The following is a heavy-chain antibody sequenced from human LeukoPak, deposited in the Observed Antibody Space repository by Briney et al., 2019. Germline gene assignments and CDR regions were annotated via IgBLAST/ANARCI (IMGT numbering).Heavy chain of an antibody. CDR2: ISGSGTST. CDR3: EGTYYYDSSDDY. D-gene: IGHD3-22*01. CDR1: GFTFRSYA. J-gene: IGHJ4*02. Sequence: PGESLRLSCAASGFTFRSYAMSWVRQAPGKGLEWVLAISGSGTSTYYADSVKGRFTISRDNSKNTLYLQMNSLRAEDTAVYYCEGTYYYDSSDDYWGQGTLVTVSS. V-gene: IGHV3-23*01.